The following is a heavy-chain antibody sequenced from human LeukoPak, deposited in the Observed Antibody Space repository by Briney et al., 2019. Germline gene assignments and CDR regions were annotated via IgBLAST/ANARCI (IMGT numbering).Heavy chain of an antibody. CDR2: ISDSGGNT. V-gene: IGHV3-23*01. CDR3: AKAPVTSCRGAYCYPFDY. J-gene: IGHJ4*02. Sequence: GGSLRLSCAASGFTFRTYAMNWVGQAPGKGLEWVSAISDSGGNTYYVDSVKGRFTISRDNSKNTLYLQMNSLRAEDAAVYYCAKAPVTSCRGAYCYPFDYWGQGTLVTVSS. CDR1: GFTFRTYA. D-gene: IGHD2-21*01.